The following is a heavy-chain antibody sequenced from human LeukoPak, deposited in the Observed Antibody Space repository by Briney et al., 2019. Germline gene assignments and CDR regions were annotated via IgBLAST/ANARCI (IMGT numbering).Heavy chain of an antibody. CDR2: ISAGGGST. J-gene: IGHJ4*02. CDR3: AKDSSGSYYGKSDF. D-gene: IGHD1-26*01. Sequence: GGSLRLSCAASGFTFSNYAMSWVRQAPGKGLERVSGISAGGGSTYYADSVKGRFTISRDNSKNTLYLQMNSLRGEDTAVYYCAKDSSGSYYGKSDFWGQGTLVAVSS. CDR1: GFTFSNYA. V-gene: IGHV3-23*01.